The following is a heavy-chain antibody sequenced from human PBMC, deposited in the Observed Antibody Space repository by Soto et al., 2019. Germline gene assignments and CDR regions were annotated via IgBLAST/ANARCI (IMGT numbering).Heavy chain of an antibody. CDR1: GGSISSCGYS. CDR3: ARFRGTAILDY. V-gene: IGHV4-30-2*01. CDR2: IYHTGNT. J-gene: IGHJ4*02. Sequence: PSETLSLTCAVSGGSISSCGYSWSWIRHPPGKGLQWIGYIYHTGNTYYNPSLESRVTISVDRSKNQFSLDLTSVTAADTAVYYCARFRGTAILDYWGQGTLVTVSS. D-gene: IGHD2-21*02.